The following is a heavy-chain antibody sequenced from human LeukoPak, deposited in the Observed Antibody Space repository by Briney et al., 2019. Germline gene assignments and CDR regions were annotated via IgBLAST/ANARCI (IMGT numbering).Heavy chain of an antibody. CDR1: GFTFSSYA. Sequence: GASLRLSCAASGFTFSSYAMSWVRQAPGKGLEWVSAISGSGGSTYYADSVKGRFTISRDNSKNTLYLQMNSLRAEDTAVYYCAKDLLIGGSYGKPIDYWGQGTLVTVSS. CDR2: ISGSGGST. J-gene: IGHJ4*02. D-gene: IGHD1-26*01. CDR3: AKDLLIGGSYGKPIDY. V-gene: IGHV3-23*01.